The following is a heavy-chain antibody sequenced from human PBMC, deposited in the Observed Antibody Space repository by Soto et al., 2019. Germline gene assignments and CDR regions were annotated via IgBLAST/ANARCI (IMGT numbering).Heavy chain of an antibody. CDR3: AKDTLYGSWSQQTDY. D-gene: IGHD3-10*01. Sequence: EVQLVESGGGLVQPGRSLRLSCAASGFTFDDYAMHWVRQAPGKGLEWVSGISWNSGSTGYADSVEGRFTISRDNAKNSLYLQMNSLRVEDTALYYCAKDTLYGSWSQQTDYWGQGTLVTVSS. CDR1: GFTFDDYA. J-gene: IGHJ4*02. V-gene: IGHV3-9*01. CDR2: ISWNSGST.